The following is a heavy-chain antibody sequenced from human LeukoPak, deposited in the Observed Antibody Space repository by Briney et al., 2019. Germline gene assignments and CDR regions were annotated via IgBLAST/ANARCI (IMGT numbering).Heavy chain of an antibody. CDR2: ISPVDSAT. CDR3: ARRHYDITVLRATLESGSQAHFDY. V-gene: IGHV5-51*01. CDR1: GYSFTSYW. Sequence: GESLKISCKGSGYSFTSYWIGWVRQMPGKGLEWMGIISPVDSATSYSPSFQGQVTISADKSITTAYLQWSSLKASDTAMYYCARRHYDITVLRATLESGSQAHFDYWGQGTLVTVSS. D-gene: IGHD1-26*01. J-gene: IGHJ4*02.